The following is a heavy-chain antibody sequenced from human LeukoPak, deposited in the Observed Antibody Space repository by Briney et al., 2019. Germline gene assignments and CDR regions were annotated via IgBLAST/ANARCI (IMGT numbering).Heavy chain of an antibody. CDR2: ISQDESHK. J-gene: IGHJ4*02. CDR3: GGEPRSMAY. Sequence: GGSLRLSCAASGFTFNSIWMSWVRQAPGKGLEWVASISQDESHKYYLDSVKGRFTISRDNAKNSLFLQVNSLRVEDTAVYYCGGEPRSMAYWGQGTLVSVSS. D-gene: IGHD2-21*01. V-gene: IGHV3-7*01. CDR1: GFTFNSIW.